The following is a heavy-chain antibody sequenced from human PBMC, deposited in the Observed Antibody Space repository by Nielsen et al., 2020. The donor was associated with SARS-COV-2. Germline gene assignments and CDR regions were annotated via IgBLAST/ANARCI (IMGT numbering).Heavy chain of an antibody. Sequence: ASVKVSCKASGYTFTSYGISWVRQAPGQGLEWMGWISAYNGNTKYSQKFQGRVTITRDTSASTAYMELSSLRSEDTAVYYCARIRTWIQLWTTGYWGQGTLVTVSS. D-gene: IGHD5-18*01. CDR1: GYTFTSYG. J-gene: IGHJ4*02. CDR3: ARIRTWIQLWTTGY. V-gene: IGHV1-18*01. CDR2: ISAYNGNT.